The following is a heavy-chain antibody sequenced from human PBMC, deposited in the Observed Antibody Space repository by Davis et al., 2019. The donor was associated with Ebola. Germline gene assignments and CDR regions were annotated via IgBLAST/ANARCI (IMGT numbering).Heavy chain of an antibody. V-gene: IGHV1-45*02. D-gene: IGHD1-26*01. CDR1: GYTFTYRY. CDR2: ITPFNGNT. J-gene: IGHJ4*02. Sequence: SVKVSCKASGYTFTYRYLHWVRQAPGQALEWMGWITPFNGNTNYAQKFQGRVTMTRDTSTSTVYMELSSLRSEDTAVYYCASPGPVGGSYLHYWGQGTLVTVSS. CDR3: ASPGPVGGSYLHY.